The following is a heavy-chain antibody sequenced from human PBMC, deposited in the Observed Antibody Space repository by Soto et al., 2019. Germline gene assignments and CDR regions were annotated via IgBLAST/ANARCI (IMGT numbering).Heavy chain of an antibody. CDR2: IYYSGST. CDR3: ARGYTAMVYFDY. J-gene: IGHJ4*02. V-gene: IGHV4-31*03. Sequence: SETLSLTCTVSGGSISSGGYYWSWIRQHPGKGLEWIGYIYYSGSTYYNPSLKSRVTISVDTSKNQFSLKLSSVTAADTAVYYCARGYTAMVYFDYWGQGTLVTVSS. D-gene: IGHD5-18*01. CDR1: GGSISSGGYY.